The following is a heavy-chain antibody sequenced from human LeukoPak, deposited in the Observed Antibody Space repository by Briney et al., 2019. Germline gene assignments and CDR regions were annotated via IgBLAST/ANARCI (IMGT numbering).Heavy chain of an antibody. CDR3: ARDKGDGSSWENWFDP. Sequence: SQTLSLTCAISGDSVSSNSAAWNWIRQSPSRGLEWLGRTYYRSKWYNDYAVSVKSRITINPDTSENQFSLQLNSVTPEDTAVYYCARDKGDGSSWENWFDPWGQGTLVTVSS. V-gene: IGHV6-1*01. CDR1: GDSVSSNSAA. CDR2: TYYRSKWYN. D-gene: IGHD6-13*01. J-gene: IGHJ5*02.